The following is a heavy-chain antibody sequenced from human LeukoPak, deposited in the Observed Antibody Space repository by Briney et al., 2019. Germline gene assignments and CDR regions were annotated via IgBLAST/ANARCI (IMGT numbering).Heavy chain of an antibody. V-gene: IGHV3-23*01. Sequence: QPGGSLRLSCAASGFTFSSYAMSWVRQAPGKGLEWLSAISGSGTFTYYADSVKGRFTISRDNSKNTLYLQLNSLRAEDTAVYYCAKDPLGPRYCSGTSCSNWFDPWGQGTLVTVSS. CDR3: AKDPLGPRYCSGTSCSNWFDP. D-gene: IGHD2-2*01. CDR1: GFTFSSYA. J-gene: IGHJ5*02. CDR2: ISGSGTFT.